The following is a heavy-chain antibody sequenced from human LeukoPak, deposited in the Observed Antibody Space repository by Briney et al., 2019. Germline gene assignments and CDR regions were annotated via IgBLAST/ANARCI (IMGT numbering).Heavy chain of an antibody. Sequence: SGGSLRLSCAASGFTFKTYHMNWVRQAPGKGLEWLSCITAGGSVIYYADSVKGRFTISRDNAMNSVFLQMSGLRVEDTAVYYCARKKLADLGDDTSFGGTPFDSWGQGTLVIVSS. CDR3: ARKKLADLGDDTSFGGTPFDS. CDR2: ITAGGSVI. J-gene: IGHJ4*02. V-gene: IGHV3-48*03. D-gene: IGHD3-16*01. CDR1: GFTFKTYH.